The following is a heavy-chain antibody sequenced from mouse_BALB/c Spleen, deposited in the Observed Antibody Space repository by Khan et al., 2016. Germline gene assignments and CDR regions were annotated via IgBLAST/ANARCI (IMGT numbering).Heavy chain of an antibody. Sequence: EVELVESGGGLVKPGGSLKLSCAASGFTFRSYAMSWVRQTPEKRLEWVASISSDGNTYYSDSVKGRFTISRDNARNILDLHMLSLRSADTAMYYCAREDYGNYGDYFDYWGQGTTLTVSS. CDR3: AREDYGNYGDYFDY. CDR1: GFTFRSYA. D-gene: IGHD2-1*01. J-gene: IGHJ2*01. CDR2: ISSDGNT. V-gene: IGHV5-6-5*01.